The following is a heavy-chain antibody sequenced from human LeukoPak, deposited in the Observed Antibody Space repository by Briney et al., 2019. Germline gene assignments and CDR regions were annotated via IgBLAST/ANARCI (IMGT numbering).Heavy chain of an antibody. CDR3: ARVRIAGSTYDAFDI. CDR1: GFTFSTSA. V-gene: IGHV3-30-3*01. Sequence: PGGSLRLSCAASGFTFSTSAMHWVRQAPGKGLEWVAVISYDGTTKYHADSVKGRFTISRDNSKNTLYLQMNTLRSEDTAMYYCARVRIAGSTYDAFDIWGQGTVVTVSS. CDR2: ISYDGTTK. J-gene: IGHJ3*02. D-gene: IGHD1-26*01.